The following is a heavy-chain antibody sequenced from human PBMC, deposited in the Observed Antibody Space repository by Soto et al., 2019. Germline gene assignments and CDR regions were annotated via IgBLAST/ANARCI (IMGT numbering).Heavy chain of an antibody. CDR3: AKGLLAIVGTTLPRDAFNI. CDR2: ISHDGSYK. D-gene: IGHD1-26*01. V-gene: IGHV3-30*18. CDR1: GFSFTTYV. J-gene: IGHJ3*02. Sequence: GGSLRLSCAASGFSFTTYVMHWVRQAPGKGLEWVAVISHDGSYKYYGDAVKGGFTISRDTSKNAVYLEMNSLRPEDTAVYYCAKGLLAIVGTTLPRDAFNIWGQGTMVTVSS.